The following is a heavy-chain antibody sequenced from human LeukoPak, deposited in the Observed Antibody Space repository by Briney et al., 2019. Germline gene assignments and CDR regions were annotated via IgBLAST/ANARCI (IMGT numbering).Heavy chain of an antibody. V-gene: IGHV4-39*07. Sequence: SETLSLTCTVSGGSISSSSYYWGWIRQPPGKGLEWIGSIYYSGSTYYNPSLKSRVTISVDTSKNQFSLKLSSVTAADTAVYYCASMVIYDSSGYSNYFDYWGQGTLVTVSS. CDR1: GGSISSSSYY. D-gene: IGHD3-22*01. CDR2: IYYSGST. CDR3: ASMVIYDSSGYSNYFDY. J-gene: IGHJ4*02.